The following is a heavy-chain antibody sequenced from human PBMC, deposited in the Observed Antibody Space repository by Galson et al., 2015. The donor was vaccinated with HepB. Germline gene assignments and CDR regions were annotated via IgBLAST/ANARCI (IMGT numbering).Heavy chain of an antibody. V-gene: IGHV3-33*01. CDR3: ARDQPYYYDSSGYLVY. Sequence: LRLSCAASGFTFSSYGMPWVRPAPGKGLEWVAVIWYDGSNKYYADSVKGRFTISRDNSKNTLYLQMNSLRAEDTAVYYCARDQPYYYDSSGYLVYWGQGTLVTVSS. CDR1: GFTFSSYG. CDR2: IWYDGSNK. D-gene: IGHD3-22*01. J-gene: IGHJ4*02.